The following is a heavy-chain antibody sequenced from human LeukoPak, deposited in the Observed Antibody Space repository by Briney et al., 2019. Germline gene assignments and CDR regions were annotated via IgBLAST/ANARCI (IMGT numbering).Heavy chain of an antibody. CDR1: GGSITNNY. D-gene: IGHD6-13*01. CDR2: THDSGNS. V-gene: IGHV4-59*13. Sequence: PSETLSLTCTVSGGSITNNYWAWIRQPPGKGLEWIGYTHDSGNSNYNPSLRSRVTISIDTSKNQFSLKLTSVTAADTAEYYCARDRSAAPADYWGQGTLVTVSS. J-gene: IGHJ4*02. CDR3: ARDRSAAPADY.